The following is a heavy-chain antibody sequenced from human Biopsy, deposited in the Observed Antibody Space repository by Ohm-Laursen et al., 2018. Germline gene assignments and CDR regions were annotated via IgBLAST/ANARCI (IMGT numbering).Heavy chain of an antibody. D-gene: IGHD6-19*01. J-gene: IGHJ4*02. V-gene: IGHV4-59*01. CDR2: IYYSGST. CDR3: ARGMRSSGWPYFDS. Sequence: PSETLSLTCTVSDGSINSYYWNWIRQPPGKRLEWIGNIYYSGSTNFNPSLESRVTMSVDMPKNQFSLKLSSVTASDTAIYYCARGMRSSGWPYFDSWGQGTLVTVSS. CDR1: DGSINSYY.